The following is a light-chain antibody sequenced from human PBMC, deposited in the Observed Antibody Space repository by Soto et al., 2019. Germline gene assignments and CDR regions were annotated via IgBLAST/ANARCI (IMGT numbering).Light chain of an antibody. J-gene: IGLJ2*01. Sequence: QSVLTQPPSASGPPGQRVTISCSGSSSNMGRNYVYWYQQIPGKAPKLLMYRNSQRPSGVPDRFSGSKSGTSASLAISGLRSEDEADYYCAAWDDSLSGYEVFGGGTTLTVL. V-gene: IGLV1-47*01. CDR3: AAWDDSLSGYEV. CDR1: SSNMGRNY. CDR2: RNS.